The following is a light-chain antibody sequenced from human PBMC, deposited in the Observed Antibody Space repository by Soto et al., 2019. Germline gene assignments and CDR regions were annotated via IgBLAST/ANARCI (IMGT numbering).Light chain of an antibody. Sequence: DIVMTQSPDSLTVSLGERATINCKSSQSVLYSSNNKNYLAWYQQKPGQPPKLLIYWASTRESGVPDRFNGSGSGTDFTLTISSLQAEDVAVYYCQQCYSAPWTFGQGTKVEIK. V-gene: IGKV4-1*01. CDR2: WAS. CDR1: QSVLYSSNNKNY. J-gene: IGKJ1*01. CDR3: QQCYSAPWT.